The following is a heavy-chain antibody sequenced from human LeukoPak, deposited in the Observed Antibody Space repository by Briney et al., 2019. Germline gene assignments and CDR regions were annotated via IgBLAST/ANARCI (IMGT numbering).Heavy chain of an antibody. J-gene: IGHJ4*03. CDR1: GFTFGHYS. Sequence: QPGGSLRLSCEMSGFTFGHYSMNWVRQAPGKGLEWISHVKNVSGDRYYADSMKGRFSIYKDNGKRSVYLEMNDLREEDTGFYYCARDAGWLSSFDFWGRGILVTVSS. V-gene: IGHV3-48*02. CDR2: VKNVSGDR. CDR3: ARDAGWLSSFDF. D-gene: IGHD6-19*01.